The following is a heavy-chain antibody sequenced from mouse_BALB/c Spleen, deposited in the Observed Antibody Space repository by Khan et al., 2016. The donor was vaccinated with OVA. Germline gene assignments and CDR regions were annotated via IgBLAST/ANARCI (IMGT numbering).Heavy chain of an antibody. CDR3: ARGGGTATFAY. J-gene: IGHJ3*01. Sequence: EVELVESGGGLVQPGGSRKLSCAASGFTFSDYGMAWVRQAPGKGPEWVAFISDLAYTIYYADTVTGRFTIPSENAKNTPYLEVSSRRSEDTAIYYWARGGGTATFAYWGLGTLVTVSA. D-gene: IGHD1-2*01. V-gene: IGHV5-15*02. CDR1: GFTFSDYG. CDR2: ISDLAYTI.